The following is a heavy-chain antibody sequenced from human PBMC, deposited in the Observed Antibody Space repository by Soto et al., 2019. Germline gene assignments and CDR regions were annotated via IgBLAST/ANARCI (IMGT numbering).Heavy chain of an antibody. CDR3: AKGHPWFDP. Sequence: GGSLRLSCAASGFTFDDYAMHWVRQAPGKGLEWVSGISWNSGSIGYADSVKGRFTISRDNAKNSLCLQMNSLRAEDTALYYCAKGHPWFDPWGQGTLVTVSS. J-gene: IGHJ5*02. CDR2: ISWNSGSI. CDR1: GFTFDDYA. V-gene: IGHV3-9*01.